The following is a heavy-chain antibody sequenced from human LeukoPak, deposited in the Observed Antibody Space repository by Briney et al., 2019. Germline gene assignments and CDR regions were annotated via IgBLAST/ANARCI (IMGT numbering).Heavy chain of an antibody. Sequence: GGSLRLSCAASGFTFSSYAMTWVRQAPGKGLEWVSAISGSGGSTYYADSVKGRFTISRDNSKNTLYLQMNSLRAEETAVYYCAKERASFDWLSPNNNWFNPWGQGTLVTVSS. CDR2: ISGSGGST. J-gene: IGHJ5*02. D-gene: IGHD3-9*01. CDR1: GFTFSSYA. CDR3: AKERASFDWLSPNNNWFNP. V-gene: IGHV3-23*01.